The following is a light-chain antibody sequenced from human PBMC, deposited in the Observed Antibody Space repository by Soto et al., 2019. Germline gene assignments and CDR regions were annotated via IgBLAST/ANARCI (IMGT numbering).Light chain of an antibody. CDR3: QQLNSYPFLT. CDR2: AAS. V-gene: IGKV1-9*01. J-gene: IGKJ4*01. CDR1: QGISSY. Sequence: DIQLTQSPSFLSASVGDRVTITCRASQGISSYLAWYQQKPGIAPKLLIYAASTLQSGVPSRFSGSGSGTEFTLTISSLQPEDFATYYCQQLNSYPFLTFGGGTKVEIK.